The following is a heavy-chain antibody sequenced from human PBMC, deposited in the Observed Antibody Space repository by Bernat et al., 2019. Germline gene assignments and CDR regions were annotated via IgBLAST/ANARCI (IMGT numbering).Heavy chain of an antibody. J-gene: IGHJ4*02. V-gene: IGHV3-49*04. D-gene: IGHD4-17*01. CDR1: GFTFGDYA. CDR2: IRSKAYGGTT. CDR3: TWGDTGTTNHDY. Sequence: EVQLVESGGGLVQPGRSLRLSCTASGFTFGDYAMSWVRQAPGKGLEWVGFIRSKAYGGTTEYAASVKGRFTISRDDSKSIAYLQMNSLKTEDTVVYYCTWGDTGTTNHDYWGQGTLVTVSS.